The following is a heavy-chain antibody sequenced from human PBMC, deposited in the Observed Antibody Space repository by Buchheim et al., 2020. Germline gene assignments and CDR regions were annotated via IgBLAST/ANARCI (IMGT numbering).Heavy chain of an antibody. CDR1: GFTFSSYG. CDR3: AKTEYEILTGWLDY. CDR2: ISYDGSNK. Sequence: QVQLVESGGGVVQPGRSLRLSCAASGFTFSSYGMHWVRQAPGKGLEWVAVISYDGSNKYYADSVKGRFTISRDNSKNTLYLQRTSQGAEDTAECYCAKTEYEILTGWLDYWGQGTL. V-gene: IGHV3-30*18. J-gene: IGHJ4*02. D-gene: IGHD3-9*01.